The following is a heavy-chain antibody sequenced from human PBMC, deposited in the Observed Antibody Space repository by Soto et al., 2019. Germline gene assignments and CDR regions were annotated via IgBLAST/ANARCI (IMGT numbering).Heavy chain of an antibody. Sequence: PGGSLRLSCAASGFTFSSYWMHWVRQAPGKGLVWVSRINSDGSSTSYADSVKGRFTISRDNAKNTLYLQMNSLRAEDTAVYYCARVVVVTARGWFDPWGQGTLVTVSS. D-gene: IGHD2-21*02. CDR2: INSDGSST. CDR1: GFTFSSYW. J-gene: IGHJ5*02. V-gene: IGHV3-74*01. CDR3: ARVVVVTARGWFDP.